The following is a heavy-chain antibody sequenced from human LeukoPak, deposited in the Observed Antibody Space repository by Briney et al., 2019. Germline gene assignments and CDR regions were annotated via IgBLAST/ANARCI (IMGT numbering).Heavy chain of an antibody. D-gene: IGHD6-13*01. CDR1: GGTFSSYA. J-gene: IGHJ6*02. CDR3: ARSAAAGTVLSPNYYYYGMDV. Sequence: GASVKVSCKASGGTFSSYAISWVRQAPGQGLEWMGGIIPIFGTANYAQKFQGRVTITADESTSTAYMELSSLRSEDTAVYYCARSAAAGTVLSPNYYYYGMDVWGQGTTVTVSS. V-gene: IGHV1-69*01. CDR2: IIPIFGTA.